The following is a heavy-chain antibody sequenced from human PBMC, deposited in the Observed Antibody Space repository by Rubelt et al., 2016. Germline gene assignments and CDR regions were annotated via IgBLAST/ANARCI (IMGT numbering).Heavy chain of an antibody. CDR3: ARTGRNSAYYYYGLEV. Sequence: KGLEWLGFIRSTSFGGTTAFAASVEGSFTISRDDSRRIAYLQMKSLKPEDTAIYYCARTGRNSAYYYYGLEVWGQGTTVTVSS. J-gene: IGHJ6*02. V-gene: IGHV3-49*02. D-gene: IGHD2/OR15-2a*01. CDR2: IRSTSFGGTT.